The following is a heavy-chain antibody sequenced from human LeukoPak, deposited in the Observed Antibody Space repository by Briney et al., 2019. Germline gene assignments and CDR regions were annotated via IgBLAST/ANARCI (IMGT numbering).Heavy chain of an antibody. CDR3: ARGDSSGDFFDC. CDR2: IHPDGSST. Sequence: GGSLRLSCAASGFTFRSYWMHWVRQDPGKGPVWVSRIHPDGSSTSYTDSVKGRFTISRDNAKNTLYLQMNSLTSEDTAVFYCARGDSSGDFFDCWGQGTLVTVSS. D-gene: IGHD3-22*01. V-gene: IGHV3-74*01. CDR1: GFTFRSYW. J-gene: IGHJ4*02.